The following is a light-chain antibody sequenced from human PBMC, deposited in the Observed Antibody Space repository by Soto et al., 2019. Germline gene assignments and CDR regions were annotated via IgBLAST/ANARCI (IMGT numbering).Light chain of an antibody. V-gene: IGKV3-11*01. CDR3: QQRSNWPYLT. Sequence: EIVLTQSTDTLSLSPGERATLSCRASQSVSGYLGWYQQKPGQAPRLLIYDASNRAYGVPARFRGSGSGTNCTLTIASLEPEDFAVYYCQQRSNWPYLTFGGGNRL. CDR1: QSVSGY. J-gene: IGKJ4*01. CDR2: DAS.